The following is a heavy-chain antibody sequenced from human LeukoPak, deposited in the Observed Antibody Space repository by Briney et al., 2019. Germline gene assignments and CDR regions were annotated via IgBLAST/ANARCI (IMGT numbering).Heavy chain of an antibody. Sequence: ASVKVSSKASGYTFSTYYMHWVRQAPGQGLEWMGIINPSGTDSNYAQKFQGRVTMTRDMSTSTVNVELSILRAEDTAVYYCARDGGGDYDFDYWGQGTLVTVSS. D-gene: IGHD4-17*01. CDR1: GYTFSTYY. CDR2: INPSGTDS. V-gene: IGHV1-46*01. CDR3: ARDGGGDYDFDY. J-gene: IGHJ4*02.